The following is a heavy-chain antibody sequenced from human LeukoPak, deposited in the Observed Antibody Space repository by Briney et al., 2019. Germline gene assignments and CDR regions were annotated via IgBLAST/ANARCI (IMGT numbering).Heavy chain of an antibody. CDR2: INTNTGNP. CDR3: ARDRGRVTIFGVVTLFKDYYYYGMDV. D-gene: IGHD3-3*01. CDR1: GYTFTSYA. V-gene: IGHV7-4-1*02. J-gene: IGHJ6*02. Sequence: SVKVSCKASGYTFTSYAMNWVRQAPGQGLEWMGWINTNTGNPTYAQGFTGRFVFSLDTSVSTAYLQISSLKAEDTAVYYCARDRGRVTIFGVVTLFKDYYYYGMDVWGQGTTVTVSS.